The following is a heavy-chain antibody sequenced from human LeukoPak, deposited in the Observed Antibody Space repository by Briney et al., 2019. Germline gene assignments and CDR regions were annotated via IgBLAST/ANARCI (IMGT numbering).Heavy chain of an antibody. CDR3: GRSQGGEVWLRGLFDC. CDR2: ISYDGSNK. J-gene: IGHJ4*02. V-gene: IGHV3-30-3*01. D-gene: IGHD3-16*01. Sequence: GGSLRLSCAASGFTFSSYAMHWVRQAPGKGLEWVAVISYDGSNKYYADSVKGRFTISRDNYKNTLYLQMNSLRADDTAVYYCGRSQGGEVWLRGLFDCWGQGTLVSVSS. CDR1: GFTFSSYA.